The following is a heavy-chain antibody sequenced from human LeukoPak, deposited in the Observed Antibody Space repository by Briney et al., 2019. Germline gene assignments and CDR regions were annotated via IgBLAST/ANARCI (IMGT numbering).Heavy chain of an antibody. CDR3: ARQVDSTMALPDY. D-gene: IGHD3-10*01. CDR2: ISAYNGKT. Sequence: GASVTVSCTASGYTFAIYGVSWVRQAPGQGLEWMGWISAYNGKTNYAQKLQGRVTMTTDTSTSTAYMELRSLRSDDTAVYYCARQVDSTMALPDYWGQGTLVTVSS. J-gene: IGHJ4*02. V-gene: IGHV1-18*01. CDR1: GYTFAIYG.